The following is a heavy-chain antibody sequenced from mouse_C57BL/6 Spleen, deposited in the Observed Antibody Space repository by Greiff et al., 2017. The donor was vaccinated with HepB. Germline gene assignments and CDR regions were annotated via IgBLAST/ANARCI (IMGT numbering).Heavy chain of an antibody. J-gene: IGHJ2*01. V-gene: IGHV1-80*01. D-gene: IGHD2-3*01. CDR1: GYAFSSYW. CDR3: ASAPIYEGYYGY. Sequence: VQLQQSGAELVKPGASVKISCKASGYAFSSYWMNWVKQRPGKGLEWIGQIYPGDGDTNYNGKLKGKATLTADKSSSTAYMQLSSLTSEDSAVYFCASAPIYEGYYGYWGQGTTLTVSS. CDR2: IYPGDGDT.